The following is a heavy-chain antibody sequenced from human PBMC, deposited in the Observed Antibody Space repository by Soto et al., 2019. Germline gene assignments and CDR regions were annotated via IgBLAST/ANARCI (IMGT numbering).Heavy chain of an antibody. Sequence: QVQLVESGGGVVQPGRSLRLSCAASGFTFSSYGMHWVRQAPGKGLEWVAVIWYDGSNKYYADSVKGRFTISRDNSKNTLYLQMNSLRAEDTAVYYXARETMVRGXXPFIDYXGXRTLVTVSS. CDR2: IWYDGSNK. V-gene: IGHV3-33*01. CDR3: ARETMVRGXXPFIDY. CDR1: GFTFSSYG. J-gene: IGHJ4*02. D-gene: IGHD3-10*01.